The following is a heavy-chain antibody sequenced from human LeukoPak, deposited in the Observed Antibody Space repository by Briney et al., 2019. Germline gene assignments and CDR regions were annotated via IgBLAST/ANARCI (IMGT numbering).Heavy chain of an antibody. V-gene: IGHV1-2*02. CDR3: ARVTTTVITTHAPDY. J-gene: IGHJ4*02. CDR2: INPNSGGT. D-gene: IGHD4-17*01. Sequence: ASVKVSCKASGYTFTGYYMHWVRQAPGQGLEWMGWINPNSGGTNYAQKLQGRVTMTTDTSTSTAYMELRSLRSDDTAVYYCARVTTTVITTHAPDYWGQGTLVTVSS. CDR1: GYTFTGYY.